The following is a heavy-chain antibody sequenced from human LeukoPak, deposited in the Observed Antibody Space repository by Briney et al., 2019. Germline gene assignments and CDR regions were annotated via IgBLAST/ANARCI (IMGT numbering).Heavy chain of an antibody. V-gene: IGHV4-38-2*02. Sequence: PSETLSLTCTVSGSSISTTYSWGWSRQPPGKGLEWIGSGSGSTYYNPSLKSRVTISLDTSKNRFYLKLSSVTAADTAVYYCARDKRQLDAFDIWGQGTVVAVSS. CDR2: GSGST. CDR1: GSSISTTYS. D-gene: IGHD1-1*01. J-gene: IGHJ3*02. CDR3: ARDKRQLDAFDI.